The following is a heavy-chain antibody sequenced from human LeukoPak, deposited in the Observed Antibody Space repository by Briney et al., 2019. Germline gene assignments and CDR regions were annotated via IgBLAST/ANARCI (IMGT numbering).Heavy chain of an antibody. CDR2: IYSAGAT. J-gene: IGHJ6*03. V-gene: IGHV3-53*01. CDR3: ARVRGSYHYYMDV. CDR1: GFTVSSNY. Sequence: GGSLRLSCAASGFTVSSNYMSWVRQAPGKGLEWVSIIYSAGATNYADSVKGRFTISRDYSKNTLNLQMNSLRAEDTAVYYCARVRGSYHYYMDVWGKGTTVTVSS.